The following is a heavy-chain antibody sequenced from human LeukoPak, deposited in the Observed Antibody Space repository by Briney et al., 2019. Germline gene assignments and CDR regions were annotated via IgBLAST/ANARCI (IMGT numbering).Heavy chain of an antibody. CDR1: GFTFDDYA. Sequence: GGSLRLSCAASGFTFDDYAMHWVRQAPGKGLEWVSGISWNSGSIGYADSVKGRFTISRDNAKNPLYLQMNSLRAEDTALYYCAKDISTYYYYYMDVWGKGTTVTVSS. J-gene: IGHJ6*03. CDR2: ISWNSGSI. V-gene: IGHV3-9*01. CDR3: AKDISTYYYYYMDV.